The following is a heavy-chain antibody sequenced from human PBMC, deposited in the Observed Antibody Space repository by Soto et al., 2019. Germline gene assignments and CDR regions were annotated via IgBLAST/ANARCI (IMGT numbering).Heavy chain of an antibody. V-gene: IGHV3-23*01. D-gene: IGHD1-26*01. Sequence: PGGFLRLSCAASGFTFSSYAMSWVRQAPGKGLEWVSAISGSGGSTYYADSVKGRFTISRDNSKNTLYLQMNSLRAEDTAVYYCAKDQVGAFFIRMDVWGQGTTVTVSS. J-gene: IGHJ6*02. CDR3: AKDQVGAFFIRMDV. CDR1: GFTFSSYA. CDR2: ISGSGGST.